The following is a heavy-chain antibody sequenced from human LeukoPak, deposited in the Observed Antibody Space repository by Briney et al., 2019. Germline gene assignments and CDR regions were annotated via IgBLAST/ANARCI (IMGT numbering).Heavy chain of an antibody. Sequence: PGGSLRLSCAASGFIFSSFAMRGVRQAPRKGPEWVSGISGSGGSTYYADAVKGRFTISRDNSKNTLYLQMNSLRAEDTAVYYCARDEISGGIDYWGQGTLVTVSS. CDR2: ISGSGGST. CDR1: GFIFSSFA. D-gene: IGHD3-3*01. V-gene: IGHV3-23*01. CDR3: ARDEISGGIDY. J-gene: IGHJ4*02.